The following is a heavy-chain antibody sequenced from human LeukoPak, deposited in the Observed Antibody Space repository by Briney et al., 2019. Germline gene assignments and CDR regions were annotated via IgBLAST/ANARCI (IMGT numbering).Heavy chain of an antibody. CDR3: ARDPGYGDSPGSY. J-gene: IGHJ4*02. CDR2: INAGNGNT. CDR1: GYTFTSYA. Sequence: GASVKVSCKASGYTFTSYAMHWVRQAPGQRLEWMGWINAGNGNTKYSQKFQGRVTITRDTSASTAYMELNSLRSEDTAVYYCARDPGYGDSPGSYWGQGTLVTVSS. V-gene: IGHV1-3*01. D-gene: IGHD4-17*01.